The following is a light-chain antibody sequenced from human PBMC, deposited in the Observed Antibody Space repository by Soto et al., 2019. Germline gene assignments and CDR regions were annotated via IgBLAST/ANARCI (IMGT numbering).Light chain of an antibody. CDR2: EVS. CDR1: SSDVGGYNY. J-gene: IGLJ2*01. Sequence: QSALTQPPSASGSPGQSVTISCTGTSSDVGGYNYVSWYQQHPGKAPKLMIYEVSKRPSGVPDRFSGSKSGNTASLTVSGRQEDDDADDYCSSFAANSNLVFGGGTKLTVL. CDR3: SSFAANSNLV. V-gene: IGLV2-8*01.